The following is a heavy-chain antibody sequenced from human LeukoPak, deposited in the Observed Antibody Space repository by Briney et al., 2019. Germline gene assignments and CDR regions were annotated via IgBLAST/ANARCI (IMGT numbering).Heavy chain of an antibody. D-gene: IGHD1-7*01. CDR1: GFTFSSYE. CDR3: ARTKELYPWAFDI. CDR2: ISSSGSTI. Sequence: GGSLRLSCAASGFTFSSYEMNWVRQAPGKGLEWVSYISSSGSTIYYADSVKGRFTISRDNAKNSLYLQMNSLRAEDTAVYYCARTKELYPWAFDIGGQGTMATVSS. V-gene: IGHV3-48*03. J-gene: IGHJ3*02.